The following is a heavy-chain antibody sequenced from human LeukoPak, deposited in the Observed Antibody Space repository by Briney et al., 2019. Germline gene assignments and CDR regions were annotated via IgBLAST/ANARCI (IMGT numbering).Heavy chain of an antibody. CDR2: ISTSSSSTI. Sequence: GGSLRLSCAASGFTFSSYHMNWVRQAPGKGLEWVSFISTSSSSTIYYADSVKGRFTISRDDAKNSLYLQMNSLRAEDTAVYYCAKVWAAAGTEYWGQGTLVTVSS. J-gene: IGHJ4*02. D-gene: IGHD6-13*01. V-gene: IGHV3-48*04. CDR3: AKVWAAAGTEY. CDR1: GFTFSSYH.